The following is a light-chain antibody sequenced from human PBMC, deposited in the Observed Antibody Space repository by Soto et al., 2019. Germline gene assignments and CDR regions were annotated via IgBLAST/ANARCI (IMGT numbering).Light chain of an antibody. V-gene: IGKV1-6*02. CDR2: AAT. J-gene: IGKJ4*01. CDR3: LQDHNYPLT. CDR1: QGIGND. Sequence: AIQMAQSPSSLSASVGDRVTITCRASQGIGNDVGWYQQKPGKAPKLLIYAATTLQSGVPSRFSGTRSSTDFTLTISSLQPEDFATYYCLQDHNYPLTFGGGTRVDIK.